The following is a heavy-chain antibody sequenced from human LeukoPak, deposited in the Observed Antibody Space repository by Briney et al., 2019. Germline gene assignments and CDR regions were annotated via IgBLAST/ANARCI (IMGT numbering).Heavy chain of an antibody. CDR1: GFTFSNYW. CDR2: IKQDGSEK. Sequence: GGSLRLSCAASGFTFSNYWLTWVRQAPGQGLEWVANIKQDGSEKHYVDSVKSRFTISRDNAKNSLYLQMNSLGAEDTAVYYCARDRQIAYWGQGTLVTVSS. V-gene: IGHV3-7*01. J-gene: IGHJ4*02. CDR3: ARDRQIAY.